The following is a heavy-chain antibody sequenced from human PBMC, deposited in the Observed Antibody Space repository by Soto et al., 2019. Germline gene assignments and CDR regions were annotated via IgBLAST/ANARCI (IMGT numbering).Heavy chain of an antibody. J-gene: IGHJ4*02. CDR3: AIADYYGSSGYHRDS. CDR2: INPSGGST. CDR1: GYTFSNFY. Sequence: QVQLVQSGAEVKKPGASVKVSCKASGYTFSNFYIHWVRQAPGQGLEWMGIINPSGGSTSYAQKFQGRVTTTRDTSTSTVYMELSSLRSEDTAVHYCAIADYYGSSGYHRDSWGQGTLVTVSS. D-gene: IGHD3-22*01. V-gene: IGHV1-46*03.